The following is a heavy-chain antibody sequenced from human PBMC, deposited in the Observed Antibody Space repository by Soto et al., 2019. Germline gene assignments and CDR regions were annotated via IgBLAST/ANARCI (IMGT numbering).Heavy chain of an antibody. V-gene: IGHV4-59*13. CDR1: GVSINDYY. D-gene: IGHD6-13*01. Sequence: QVQLQESGPGLVKPSETLSLTCSVSGVSINDYYWTWIRQPPGKALEWIGYLFYTGSTNYNPSLKSRVTISGDKSNNHFFLELSSVTPADTAVYYCARATLAAAKPQFDYWGQGILVTVSS. CDR2: LFYTGST. J-gene: IGHJ4*02. CDR3: ARATLAAAKPQFDY.